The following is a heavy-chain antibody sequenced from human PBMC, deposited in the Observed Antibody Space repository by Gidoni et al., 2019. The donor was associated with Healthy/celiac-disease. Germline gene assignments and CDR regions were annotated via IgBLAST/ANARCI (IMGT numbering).Heavy chain of an antibody. Sequence: QVQLQESGPGLVKPSETLSLTCTVSGGSISSYYWSWIRQPPGKGLEWIGYIYYSGSTNYNPSLKSRVTISVDTSKNQFSLKLSSVTAADTAVYYCARAADYYDSSGYLYWYFDLWGRGTLVTVSS. CDR2: IYYSGST. J-gene: IGHJ2*01. CDR1: GGSISSYY. V-gene: IGHV4-59*01. CDR3: ARAADYYDSSGYLYWYFDL. D-gene: IGHD3-22*01.